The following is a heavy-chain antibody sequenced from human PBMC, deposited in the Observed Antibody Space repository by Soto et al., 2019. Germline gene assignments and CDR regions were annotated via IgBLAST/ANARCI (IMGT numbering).Heavy chain of an antibody. D-gene: IGHD1-26*01. CDR2: ITYDGANG. CDR1: GFIFRSYA. V-gene: IGHV3-30*09. CDR3: ARAFSGSYPNFDY. J-gene: IGHJ4*02. Sequence: GGSLRLSCLASGFIFRSYAMHWVRQTPGKGLEWVAVITYDGANGYYADSVRGRFAISRDNSKSTLFLQMNSLRPEDTAVYYCARAFSGSYPNFDYWGQGTLVTVSS.